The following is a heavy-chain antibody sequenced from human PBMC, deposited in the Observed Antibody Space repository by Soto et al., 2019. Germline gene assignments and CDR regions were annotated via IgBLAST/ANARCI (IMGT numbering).Heavy chain of an antibody. V-gene: IGHV4-59*01. D-gene: IGHD3-10*01. CDR2: IYYSGIT. Sequence: PSETLSLTCTVSGGSISSYYWSWIREPPGKGLEWIGYIYYSGITKYSPSLKSRVTISVDTSKNQFSLKLSSVTAADTAVYYCARDSGPGSYSYNYFDPWGQGTLVTVSS. J-gene: IGHJ5*02. CDR1: GGSISSYY. CDR3: ARDSGPGSYSYNYFDP.